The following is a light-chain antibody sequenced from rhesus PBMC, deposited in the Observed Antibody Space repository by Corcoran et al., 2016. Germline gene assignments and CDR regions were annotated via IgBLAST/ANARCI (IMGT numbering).Light chain of an antibody. J-gene: IGKJ2*01. V-gene: IGKV3-42*03. Sequence: EIVLMQSPATLSLSPGERATLSCRASQSVSSSLAWYQQKPGQVPRLLLYGASSRATGIPDRFGGSGYGTVLTVTISGLEPECFAVYYCPQYSNWPHSFGQGTKVEIK. CDR3: PQYSNWPHS. CDR1: QSVSSS. CDR2: GAS.